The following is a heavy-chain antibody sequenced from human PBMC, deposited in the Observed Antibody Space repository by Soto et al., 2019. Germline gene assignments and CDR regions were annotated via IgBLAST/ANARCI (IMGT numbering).Heavy chain of an antibody. V-gene: IGHV3-30*04. J-gene: IGHJ4*02. CDR1: GFTFSSYA. CDR2: ISYDGSNK. D-gene: IGHD6-13*01. Sequence: PGGSLRLSCAASGFTFSSYAMHLVRQAPGKGLEWVAVISYDGSNKYYADSVKGRFTISRDNSKNTLYLQMNSLRAEDTAVYYCAKAGPKYSSSWYCDYWGQGTLVTVSS. CDR3: AKAGPKYSSSWYCDY.